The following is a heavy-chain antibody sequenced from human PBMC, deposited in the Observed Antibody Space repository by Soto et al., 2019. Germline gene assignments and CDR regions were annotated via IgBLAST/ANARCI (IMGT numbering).Heavy chain of an antibody. CDR1: GGTFSSYA. CDR2: IVPIVDTS. J-gene: IGHJ4*02. CDR3: VRVVAIPGYPDN. V-gene: IGHV1-69*12. D-gene: IGHD5-12*01. Sequence: QVQLVQSGAEVRQPASSVKVSCKTSGGTFSSYAISWVRQAPGQGLEWMGGIVPIVDTSTYAQKFQGRVTITADESTSTVYMELSSRRSDDTVVYYCVRVVAIPGYPDNWGQGTLVTVSS.